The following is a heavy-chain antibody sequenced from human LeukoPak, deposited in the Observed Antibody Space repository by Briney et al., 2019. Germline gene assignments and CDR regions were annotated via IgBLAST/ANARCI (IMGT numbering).Heavy chain of an antibody. Sequence: KPSETLSLTCTVSGGSISSGSYYWSWIRQPAGKGLEWIGRIYTSGSTNYNTSLKSRVTISVDTSKNQFSLKLSSVTAADTAVYYCARLVGATTWDYYYYYMDVWGKGTTVTVSS. V-gene: IGHV4-61*02. CDR3: ARLVGATTWDYYYYYMDV. J-gene: IGHJ6*03. CDR2: IYTSGST. D-gene: IGHD1-26*01. CDR1: GGSISSGSYY.